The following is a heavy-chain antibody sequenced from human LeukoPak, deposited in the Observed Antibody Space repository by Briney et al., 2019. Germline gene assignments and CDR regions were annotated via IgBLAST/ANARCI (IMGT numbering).Heavy chain of an antibody. D-gene: IGHD2/OR15-2a*01. Sequence: GGSLRLSCAASGFTLSDYYMSWIRQAPGKGLEWVSYISSSGSTIYYADSVKGRFTISRDNAKNSLYLQMNSLRAEDTAVYYCATHKNPYYYYYYMDVWGKGTTVTVSS. CDR3: ATHKNPYYYYYYMDV. V-gene: IGHV3-11*04. CDR2: ISSSGSTI. CDR1: GFTLSDYY. J-gene: IGHJ6*03.